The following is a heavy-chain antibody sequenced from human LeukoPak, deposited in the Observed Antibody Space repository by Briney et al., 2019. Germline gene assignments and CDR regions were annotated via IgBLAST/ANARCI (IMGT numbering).Heavy chain of an antibody. CDR3: ARDACISCGGDCCHDP. Sequence: ASVKVSCKASGYTFTNYGISWVRQAPGQGLKWMAWISANNGDTGYAQNFQCRVILTTDKPTTTAYMELRNLRSDETAVSYCARDACISCGGDCCHDPWGQGTLVTVSS. CDR2: ISANNGDT. D-gene: IGHD2-21*02. J-gene: IGHJ5*02. CDR1: GYTFTNYG. V-gene: IGHV1-18*01.